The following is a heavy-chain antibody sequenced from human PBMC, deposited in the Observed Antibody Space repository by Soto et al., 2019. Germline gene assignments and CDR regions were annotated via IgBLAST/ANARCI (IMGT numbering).Heavy chain of an antibody. D-gene: IGHD1-26*01. V-gene: IGHV4-59*01. CDR1: GGSISSYY. CDR3: ARGATTMIPHLDY. CDR2: IYYSGST. Sequence: SDTLSLTCTVSGGSISSYYWSWIRQPPGKGLEWIGYIYYSGSTNYNPSLKSRVTISVDTSKNQFSLKLSSVTAADTAVYYCARGATTMIPHLDYWGQGTLVTVSS. J-gene: IGHJ4*02.